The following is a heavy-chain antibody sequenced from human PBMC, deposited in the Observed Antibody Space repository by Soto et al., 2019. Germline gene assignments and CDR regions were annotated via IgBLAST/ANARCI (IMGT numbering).Heavy chain of an antibody. CDR2: IIPIFGTA. J-gene: IGHJ4*02. V-gene: IGHV1-69*06. CDR1: GGTFSSYA. Sequence: QVQLVQSGAAVKKPGSSVKVSCKASGGTFSSYAISWVRQSPGQGLEWVGGIIPIFGTANYARKFQGRVTITADKSTSTAYMELSSLRSEDTAVYYCARGYSYGYGGLDYWGQGTLVTVSS. CDR3: ARGYSYGYGGLDY. D-gene: IGHD5-18*01.